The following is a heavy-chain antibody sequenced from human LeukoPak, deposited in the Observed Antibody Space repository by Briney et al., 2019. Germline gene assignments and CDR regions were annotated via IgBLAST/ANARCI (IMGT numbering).Heavy chain of an antibody. CDR1: GFTFSDYY. J-gene: IGHJ4*02. D-gene: IGHD3-22*01. Sequence: GGSLRLSCAASGFTFSDYYMSWIRQAPGKGLEWVSYISSSSSYTNYADSVKGRSTISRDNAKNSLYLQMNSLRAEDTAVYYCASYRVENYYDSSGYFDYWGQGTLVTVSS. CDR2: ISSSSSYT. CDR3: ASYRVENYYDSSGYFDY. V-gene: IGHV3-11*03.